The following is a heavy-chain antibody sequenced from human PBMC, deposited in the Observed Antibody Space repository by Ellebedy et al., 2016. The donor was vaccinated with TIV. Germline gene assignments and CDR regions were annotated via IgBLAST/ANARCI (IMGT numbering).Heavy chain of an antibody. CDR1: GYTFIDYY. J-gene: IGHJ4*02. CDR2: INPNSGGT. V-gene: IGHV1-2*04. Sequence: AASVKVSCKASGYTFIDYYMHWVRQAPGQGLEWMGWINPNSGGTSYAQKFQGWVTMTRDTSISTADMELTRLTSDDTAVYYCARGFARGYIYGYGDYWGQGTLVTVSS. CDR3: ARGFARGYIYGYGDY. D-gene: IGHD5-18*01.